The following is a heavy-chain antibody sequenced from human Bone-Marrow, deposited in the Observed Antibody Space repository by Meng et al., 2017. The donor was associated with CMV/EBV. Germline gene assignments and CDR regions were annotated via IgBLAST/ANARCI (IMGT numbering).Heavy chain of an antibody. V-gene: IGHV5-51*01. CDR3: ARHPRLWLDGMDV. CDR1: GYSFTSYW. D-gene: IGHD5-18*01. CDR2: IYPGDSDT. Sequence: GESLKISWKGSGYSFTSYWIGWVRQMPGKGLEWMGIIYPGDSDTRYSPSFQGQVTISADKSISTAYLQWSSLKASDTAMYYCARHPRLWLDGMDVWGQGTTVTVSS. J-gene: IGHJ6*02.